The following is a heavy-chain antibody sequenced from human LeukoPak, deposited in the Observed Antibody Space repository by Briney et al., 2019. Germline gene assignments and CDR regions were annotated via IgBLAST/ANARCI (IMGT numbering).Heavy chain of an antibody. CDR1: GFPFSSYA. D-gene: IGHD4-17*01. V-gene: IGHV3-23*01. CDR3: AKRHGDYFDY. CDR2: ISDSFRIT. Sequence: GASLRLSCAASGFPFSSYATSWVRQPPGKGLECVSTISDSFRITDDADSVKGRFTISRDNSKNTLYLQMNTLRAEDTAVYYCAKRHGDYFDYWGQGTLVTVSS. J-gene: IGHJ4*02.